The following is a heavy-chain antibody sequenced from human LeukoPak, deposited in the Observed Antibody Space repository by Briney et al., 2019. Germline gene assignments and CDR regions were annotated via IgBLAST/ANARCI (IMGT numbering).Heavy chain of an antibody. D-gene: IGHD6-19*01. CDR1: GYTFTDYY. J-gene: IGHJ3*02. Sequence: ASVKVSCKASGYTFTDYYMHWVRQAPGQGLEWMGWINPNSGGTNYAQKFQGRVTMTRDTSISTAYMELSRLRSDDTALYYCARNLPYTSGSGTAFDIWGQGTMVTVSS. CDR3: ARNLPYTSGSGTAFDI. CDR2: INPNSGGT. V-gene: IGHV1-2*02.